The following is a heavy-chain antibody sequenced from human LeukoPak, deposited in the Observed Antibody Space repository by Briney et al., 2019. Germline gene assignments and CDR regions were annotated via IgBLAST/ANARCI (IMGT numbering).Heavy chain of an antibody. Sequence: ASETLSLTCAVYGGSFSGYYWSWIRQPPGKGLEWIGEINHSGSTNYNPSLKSRVTISVDTSKNQFSLKLSSVTAADTAVYYCARGREYSSSWYYFDYWGQGTLVTVSS. CDR2: INHSGST. CDR1: GGSFSGYY. CDR3: ARGREYSSSWYYFDY. V-gene: IGHV4-34*01. D-gene: IGHD6-13*01. J-gene: IGHJ4*02.